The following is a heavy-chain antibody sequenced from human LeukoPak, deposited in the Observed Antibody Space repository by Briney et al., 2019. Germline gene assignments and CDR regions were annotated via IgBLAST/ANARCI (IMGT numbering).Heavy chain of an antibody. Sequence: SQTLSLTCTVSGGSVSSSAYYWGWIRQPPGKGLEWIGNIYYSGSTYYNPSLKSRVTMSVDTSNNQFSLKMHSVTAADTAVYFCARLSKGRFFDYIFDYWGQGTLVTVSS. CDR1: GGSVSSSAYY. V-gene: IGHV4-39*01. J-gene: IGHJ4*02. CDR3: ARLSKGRFFDYIFDY. CDR2: IYYSGST. D-gene: IGHD3-9*01.